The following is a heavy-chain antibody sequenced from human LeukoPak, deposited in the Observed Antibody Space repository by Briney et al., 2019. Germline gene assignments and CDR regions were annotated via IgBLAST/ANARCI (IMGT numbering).Heavy chain of an antibody. V-gene: IGHV4-39*02. J-gene: IGHJ6*03. Sequence: KASETLSLTCSVSGGSISSNFWDWFRQSPGKGLEWIGTIYDSGTKYYNPSLKSRVTISVDTSKNHLSLRLSSVTAADTAVYYCARRVDTTRGYYYFYMDVWGKGTTATVSS. D-gene: IGHD5-18*01. CDR1: GGSISSNF. CDR2: IYDSGTK. CDR3: ARRVDTTRGYYYFYMDV.